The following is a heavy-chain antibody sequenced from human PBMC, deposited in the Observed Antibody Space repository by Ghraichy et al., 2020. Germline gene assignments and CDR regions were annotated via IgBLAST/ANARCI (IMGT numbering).Heavy chain of an antibody. CDR3: ARWGQSMYAFDI. CDR2: IYYSGST. Sequence: SETLSLTCTVSGGSISSYYWSWIRQPPGKGLEWIGYIYYSGSTNYNPSLKSRVTISVDTSKNQLSLRLSSVTAADTAVYYCARWGQSMYAFDIWGQGTMVTVSS. CDR1: GGSISSYY. V-gene: IGHV4-59*01. J-gene: IGHJ3*02. D-gene: IGHD3-16*01.